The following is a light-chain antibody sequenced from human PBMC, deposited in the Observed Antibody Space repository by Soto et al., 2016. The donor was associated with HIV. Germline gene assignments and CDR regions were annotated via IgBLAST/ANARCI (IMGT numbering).Light chain of an antibody. CDR2: EAS. CDR1: QSLLHSDGRTY. Sequence: DFVMTQTPLSLSVTPGQPASISCRSSQSLLHSDGRTYMFWYLQKPGQSPQVLIYEASRRFSGVPDRFSGSGSGTDFTLKISRVEAEDVGVYYCMQGIHLPITFGQRDDDWTLN. CDR3: MQGIHLPIT. V-gene: IGKV2-29*03. J-gene: IGKJ5*01.